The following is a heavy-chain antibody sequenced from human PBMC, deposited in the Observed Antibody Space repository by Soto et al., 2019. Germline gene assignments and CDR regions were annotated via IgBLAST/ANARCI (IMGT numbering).Heavy chain of an antibody. D-gene: IGHD3-9*01. J-gene: IGHJ4*02. Sequence: QVQLVESGGDLVKPGGSLRLSCAASGFPFSDYYMSWIRQAPGKGLEWVSSIGGSSSYTNNADSVKGRFTISRDNAKNSLYLQLHILRAEDTAVYYCTRRRPTGYYNYWRQGTLVTVSA. CDR2: IGGSSSYT. V-gene: IGHV3-11*05. CDR3: TRRRPTGYYNY. CDR1: GFPFSDYY.